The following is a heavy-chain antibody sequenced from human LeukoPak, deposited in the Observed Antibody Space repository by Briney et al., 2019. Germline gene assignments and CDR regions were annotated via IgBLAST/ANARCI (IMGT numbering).Heavy chain of an antibody. CDR3: ARGLVVRGSFFDY. CDR2: ISSSGSTI. J-gene: IGHJ4*02. D-gene: IGHD3-10*01. Sequence: GGSLRLSCAASGFTFSSYSMNWVRQAPGKGLEWVSYISSSGSTIYYADSVKGRFTISRDNAKNSLYLQMNSLRAEDTAVHYCARGLVVRGSFFDYWGQGTLVNVSS. CDR1: GFTFSSYS. V-gene: IGHV3-48*04.